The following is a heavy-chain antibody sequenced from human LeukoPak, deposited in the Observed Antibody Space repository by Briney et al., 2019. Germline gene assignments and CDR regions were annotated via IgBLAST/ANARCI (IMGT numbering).Heavy chain of an antibody. V-gene: IGHV4-31*03. CDR2: IYYSGGT. CDR3: ARAPLKFSGYSYGYDY. D-gene: IGHD5-18*01. Sequence: SETLSLTCTVSGGSISSGGYYWSWIRQHPGRGLEWIGYIYYSGGTYYNPSLKSRVTISVDTSKNQFSLKLSSVTAADTAVYYCARAPLKFSGYSYGYDYWGQGTLVTVSS. CDR1: GGSISSGGYY. J-gene: IGHJ4*02.